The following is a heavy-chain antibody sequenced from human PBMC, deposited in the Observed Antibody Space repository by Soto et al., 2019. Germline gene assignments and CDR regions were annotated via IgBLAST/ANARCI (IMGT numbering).Heavy chain of an antibody. J-gene: IGHJ5*02. CDR2: IIPILGTA. CDR3: AREVGGTPPRFDP. Sequence: QVQLVQSGAEVKKPGSSVKVSCKASGGTFSSYAISWVRQAPGQGLEWMGGIIPILGTANYGQKFQGRVTINADESTSTAYMELSSLRSEDTAVYYCAREVGGTPPRFDPWGQGTLVTVSS. D-gene: IGHD1-26*01. V-gene: IGHV1-69*01. CDR1: GGTFSSYA.